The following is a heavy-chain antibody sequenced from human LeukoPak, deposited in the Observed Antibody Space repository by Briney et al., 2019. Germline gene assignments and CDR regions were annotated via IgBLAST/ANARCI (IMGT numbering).Heavy chain of an antibody. Sequence: ASVKVSCKASGYSFTDYFIHWVRQAPGQGLEWMGWINPNSGGTNYAQKFQGRVTMTRDTSISTAYMELSRLRSDDTAVYYCARDQRYYDFWSGLLWAFDIWGQGTMVTVSS. J-gene: IGHJ3*02. CDR1: GYSFTDYF. V-gene: IGHV1-2*02. CDR2: INPNSGGT. CDR3: ARDQRYYDFWSGLLWAFDI. D-gene: IGHD3-3*01.